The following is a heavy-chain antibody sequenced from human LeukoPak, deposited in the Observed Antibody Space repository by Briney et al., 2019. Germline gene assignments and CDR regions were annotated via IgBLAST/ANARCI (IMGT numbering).Heavy chain of an antibody. V-gene: IGHV3-23*01. J-gene: IGHJ4*02. CDR1: GFTFSSYA. CDR2: ISGSGGST. Sequence: GGSLRLSCAASGFTFSSYAMSWVRQAPGKGLEWVSAISGSGGSTYYADSVKGRFTISRDNSKNTLYLQMNSLRAEDTAVYYCAKDEREFYDSSGYYYAHHFDYWGQGTLVTVPS. CDR3: AKDEREFYDSSGYYYAHHFDY. D-gene: IGHD3-22*01.